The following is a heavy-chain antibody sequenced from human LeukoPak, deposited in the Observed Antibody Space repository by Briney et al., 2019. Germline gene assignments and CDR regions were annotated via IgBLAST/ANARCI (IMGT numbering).Heavy chain of an antibody. CDR2: VNSDESIT. D-gene: IGHD3-3*02. Sequence: GGSLRLSCAASGFTFSSYWVHWVRQAPGKGLVWVLRVNSDESITTYADSVNGRFTISRENAKNTLYLQMKSLRAEDTAVYYCARGHLPTPRSAMDVWGQGTTVTVSS. J-gene: IGHJ6*02. CDR3: ARGHLPTPRSAMDV. CDR1: GFTFSSYW. V-gene: IGHV3-74*01.